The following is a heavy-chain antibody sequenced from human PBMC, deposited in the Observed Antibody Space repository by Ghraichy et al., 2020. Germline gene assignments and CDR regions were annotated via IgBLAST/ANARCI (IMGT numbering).Heavy chain of an antibody. CDR3: ARHKGPPAGLSLRRWFDP. J-gene: IGHJ5*02. CDR1: GGSISSSSYY. Sequence: SLTCTVSGGSISSSSYYWGWIRQPPGKGLEWIGSIYYSGSTYYNPSLKSRVTISVDTSKNQFSLKLSSVTAADTAVYYCARHKGPPAGLSLRRWFDPWGQGTLVTVSS. D-gene: IGHD2/OR15-2a*01. CDR2: IYYSGST. V-gene: IGHV4-39*01.